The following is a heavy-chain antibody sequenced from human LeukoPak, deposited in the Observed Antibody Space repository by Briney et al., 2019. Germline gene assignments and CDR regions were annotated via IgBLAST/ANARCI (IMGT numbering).Heavy chain of an antibody. Sequence: ASVKVSCKASGYTFTSYGISWVRQAPGQGLEWMGWINPNSGGTNYAQKFQGRVTMTRDTSISTAYMELSRLRSDDTAVYYCARDDGYSSSDYWGQGTLVTVSS. CDR1: GYTFTSYG. V-gene: IGHV1-2*02. CDR3: ARDDGYSSSDY. J-gene: IGHJ4*02. CDR2: INPNSGGT. D-gene: IGHD6-13*01.